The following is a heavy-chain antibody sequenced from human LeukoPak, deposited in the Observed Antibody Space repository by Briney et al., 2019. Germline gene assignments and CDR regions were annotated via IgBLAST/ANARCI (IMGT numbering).Heavy chain of an antibody. CDR2: IYYSGST. D-gene: IGHD3-22*01. V-gene: IGHV4-59*01. Sequence: SETLSLTCTVSGGSISTYYWSWVRQPPGKGLEWIGYIYYSGSTNYNPSLKSRVTISVDTSKNQFSLKLSSVTAADTAVYYCAREVRITMIVVVIQNWFDPWGQGTLVTVSS. CDR3: AREVRITMIVVVIQNWFDP. J-gene: IGHJ5*02. CDR1: GGSISTYY.